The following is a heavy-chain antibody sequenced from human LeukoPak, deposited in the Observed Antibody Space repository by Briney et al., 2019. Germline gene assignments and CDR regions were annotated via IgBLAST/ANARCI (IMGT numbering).Heavy chain of an antibody. D-gene: IGHD2-2*01. CDR1: GYTFTSYG. CDR3: ARGRRYCSSTSCYNWFDP. Sequence: GASVKVSCKASGYTFTSYGISWVRQAPGQGLEWMGWISAYNGNTNYAQKLQGRVTTTTDTSTSTAYMELRSLRSDDTAVYYCARGRRYCSSTSCYNWFDPWGQGTLVTVSS. V-gene: IGHV1-18*01. CDR2: ISAYNGNT. J-gene: IGHJ5*02.